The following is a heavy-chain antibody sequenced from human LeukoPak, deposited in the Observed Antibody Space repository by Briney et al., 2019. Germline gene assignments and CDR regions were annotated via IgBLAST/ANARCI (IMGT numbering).Heavy chain of an antibody. J-gene: IGHJ4*02. D-gene: IGHD3-22*01. CDR3: ARGEEGYYDSSGYYLLPDY. CDR1: GYTFTSYG. V-gene: IGHV1-18*01. Sequence: ASVKVSCKASGYTFTSYGISWVRQAPGQGLEWMGWISAYNGNTNYARKLQGRVTMTTDTSTSTAYMELRSLRSDDTAVYYCARGEEGYYDSSGYYLLPDYWGQGTLVTVSS. CDR2: ISAYNGNT.